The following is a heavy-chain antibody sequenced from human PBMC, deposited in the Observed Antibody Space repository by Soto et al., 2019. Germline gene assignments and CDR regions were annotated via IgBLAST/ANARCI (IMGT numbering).Heavy chain of an antibody. CDR3: AKDQLLPHEDYFDY. V-gene: IGHV3-30*18. Sequence: PGGSLRLSCAASGVTFSSYGMHWVRQAPGKGLEWVAVISYDGSNKYYADSVKGRFTISRDNSKSTLYLQMNSLRAEDTAVYYCAKDQLLPHEDYFDYWGQGTLVTVSS. CDR1: GVTFSSYG. CDR2: ISYDGSNK. D-gene: IGHD1-26*01. J-gene: IGHJ4*02.